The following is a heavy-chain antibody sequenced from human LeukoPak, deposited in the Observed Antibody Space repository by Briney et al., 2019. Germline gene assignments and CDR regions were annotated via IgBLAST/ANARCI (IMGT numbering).Heavy chain of an antibody. CDR3: TRVSGEVSGSGYYYYYYYMDV. CDR1: GFTFGDYA. Sequence: GGSLRLSCTASGFTFGDYAMSWVRQAPGKGLEWVGFIRSKAYGGTTEYAASVKGRFTISRDDSKSIAYLQMNSLKTEDTAVYYCTRVSGEVSGSGYYYYYYYMDVWGKGTTVTISS. CDR2: IRSKAYGGTT. V-gene: IGHV3-49*04. D-gene: IGHD3-22*01. J-gene: IGHJ6*03.